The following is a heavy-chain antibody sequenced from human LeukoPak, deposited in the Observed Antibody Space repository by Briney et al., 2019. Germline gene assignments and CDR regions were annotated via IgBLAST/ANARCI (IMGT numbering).Heavy chain of an antibody. CDR2: IYSGGST. CDR1: GFTVSSNY. Sequence: GGSLRLSCAASGFTVSSNYMSWVRQAPGKGLEWVSVIYSGGSTYYADSVKGRFTISRDNSKNTLYLQMNSLRAEDTAVYYCARGSSSWYYYYYYMDVWGEGTTVTVSS. CDR3: ARGSSSWYYYYYYMDV. J-gene: IGHJ6*03. D-gene: IGHD6-13*01. V-gene: IGHV3-66*02.